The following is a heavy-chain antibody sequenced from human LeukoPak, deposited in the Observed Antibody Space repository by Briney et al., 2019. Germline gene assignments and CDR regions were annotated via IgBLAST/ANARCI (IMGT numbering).Heavy chain of an antibody. CDR1: GGTFSSYA. CDR2: IIPIFGTA. Sequence: SVKVSCKASGGTFSSYAISWVRQAPGQGLEWMGRIIPIFGTANYAQKFQGRVTITADKSTSTAYMELSSLRSEDTAAYYCAEEYYYDSSGYYSDYWGQGTLVTVSS. J-gene: IGHJ4*02. V-gene: IGHV1-69*06. CDR3: AEEYYYDSSGYYSDY. D-gene: IGHD3-22*01.